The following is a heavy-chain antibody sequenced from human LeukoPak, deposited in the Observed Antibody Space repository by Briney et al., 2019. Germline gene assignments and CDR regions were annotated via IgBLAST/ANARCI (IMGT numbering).Heavy chain of an antibody. CDR2: ISGSGGST. D-gene: IGHD3-10*01. V-gene: IGHV3-23*01. CDR3: ARLNWDDGVVSGFDQ. CDR1: GFTFSLYT. J-gene: IGHJ5*02. Sequence: GGPLRLPCAPSGFTFSLYTKTWPRHAPEKALEWVSAISGSGGSTYYADSVKGRFTISRDNSKNTLYLQMNSLRVEDTAVYYCARLNWDDGVVSGFDQWGQGTLVTVSS.